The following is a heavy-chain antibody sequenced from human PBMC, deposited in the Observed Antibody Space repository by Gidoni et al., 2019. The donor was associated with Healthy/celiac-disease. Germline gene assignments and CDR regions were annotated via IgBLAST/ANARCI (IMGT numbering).Heavy chain of an antibody. Sequence: MHWVRQAPGKGLEWMGGFDPEDGETIYAQKFQGRVTMTEDTSTDTAYMELSSLRSEDTAVYYCATGAYCSGGSCYYYGMDVWGQGTTVTVSS. CDR2: FDPEDGET. CDR3: ATGAYCSGGSCYYYGMDV. D-gene: IGHD2-15*01. J-gene: IGHJ6*02. V-gene: IGHV1-24*01.